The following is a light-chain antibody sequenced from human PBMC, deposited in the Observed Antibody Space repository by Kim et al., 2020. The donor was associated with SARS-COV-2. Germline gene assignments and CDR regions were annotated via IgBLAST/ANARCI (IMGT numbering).Light chain of an antibody. CDR3: QAWDSGSVV. V-gene: IGLV3-1*01. Sequence: SYELTQPPSVSVSPGQTASITCSGDKLGDKYACWYQQKPGQSPVLVIYQDSKRPSGIPERFSGSNSGYTATLTISGTQAMDEADYYCQAWDSGSVVFGGGTQLTVL. CDR2: QDS. CDR1: KLGDKY. J-gene: IGLJ2*01.